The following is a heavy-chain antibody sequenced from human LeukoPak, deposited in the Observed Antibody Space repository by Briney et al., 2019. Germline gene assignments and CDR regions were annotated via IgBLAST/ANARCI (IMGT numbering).Heavy chain of an antibody. Sequence: GASVKVSCKASGGTFSSFAISWVRQAPGQGLEWMGGIIPIFGTANYAQKFQGRVTITTDESTSTAYMELSSLRSEDTAVYYCASKIAAAGKPGYYYYYMDVWGKGTTVTVSS. CDR1: GGTFSSFA. D-gene: IGHD6-13*01. V-gene: IGHV1-69*05. CDR3: ASKIAAAGKPGYYYYYMDV. CDR2: IIPIFGTA. J-gene: IGHJ6*03.